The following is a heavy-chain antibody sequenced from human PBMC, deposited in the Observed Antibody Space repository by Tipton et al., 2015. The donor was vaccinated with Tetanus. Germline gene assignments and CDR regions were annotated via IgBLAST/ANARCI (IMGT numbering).Heavy chain of an antibody. D-gene: IGHD3-16*01. V-gene: IGHV4-59*01. J-gene: IGHJ4*02. CDR2: TYDSNL. CDR1: GGSMRGVH. CDR3: AGYRVGEGGRGY. Sequence: TLSLTCTVSGGSMRGVHWSWIRQPPGKGLQWIGHTYDSNLNYNPSLKSRITISVDMSRNQFSLNLNSVTAADTAVYYCAGYRVGEGGRGYWGQGTLVTVSS.